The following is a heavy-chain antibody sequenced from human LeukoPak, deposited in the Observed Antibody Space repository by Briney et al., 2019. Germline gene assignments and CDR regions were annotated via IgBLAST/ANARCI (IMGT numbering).Heavy chain of an antibody. J-gene: IGHJ4*01. D-gene: IGHD4-17*01. CDR1: GFTFSSYA. V-gene: IGHV3-21*01. CDR2: ISSSSSYI. Sequence: GGSLRLSCAASGFTFSSYAMSWVRQAPGKGLEWVSSISSSSSYIYYADSVKGRFTISRDNAKNSLYLQMNSLRAEDTAVYYCARSFNPGYGDSLWGHGTLVTVSS. CDR3: ARSFNPGYGDSL.